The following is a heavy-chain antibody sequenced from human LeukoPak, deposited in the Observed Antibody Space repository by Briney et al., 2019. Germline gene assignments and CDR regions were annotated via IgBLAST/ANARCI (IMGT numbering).Heavy chain of an antibody. D-gene: IGHD2-2*01. J-gene: IGHJ4*02. CDR2: IYYSGST. CDR3: ARDRAPRSTSRGRSSSY. CDR1: GGSISSYY. Sequence: SETLSLTCTVSGGSISSYYWSWIRQPPGKGLEWIGYIYYSGSTNYNPSLKSRVTISVDTSKNQFSLKLSSVTAADTAVYYCARDRAPRSTSRGRSSSYWGQGILVTVSS. V-gene: IGHV4-59*12.